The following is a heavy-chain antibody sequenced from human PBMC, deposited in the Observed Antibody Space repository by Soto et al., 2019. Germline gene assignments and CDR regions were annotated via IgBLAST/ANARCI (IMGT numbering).Heavy chain of an antibody. CDR1: GYTFTGYY. CDR3: ARGFYYDSGYWAAFDI. D-gene: IGHD3-22*01. J-gene: IGHJ3*02. CDR2: INHNSGDT. Sequence: APVKVSCKASGYTFTGYYMHWVRQAPGQGLEWMGWINHNSGDTNYAQKFQGRVIMTRDTSISTAYMELSGLRSDDTAVYYCARGFYYDSGYWAAFDIWGQGTMVTVSS. V-gene: IGHV1-2*02.